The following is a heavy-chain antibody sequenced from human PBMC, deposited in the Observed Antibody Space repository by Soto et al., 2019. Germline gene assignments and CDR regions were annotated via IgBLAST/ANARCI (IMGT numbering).Heavy chain of an antibody. V-gene: IGHV3-23*01. CDR3: TRDASRDSSARGWFDP. D-gene: IGHD6-13*01. Sequence: GGSLRLSCAASGFTFSSYAMSWVRQAPGKGLEWVSAISGSGGSTYYADSVKGRFTISRDNSKNTLYLQMNSLRAEDTAVYYCTRDASRDSSARGWFDPWGPGTLVTVSS. CDR2: ISGSGGST. J-gene: IGHJ5*02. CDR1: GFTFSSYA.